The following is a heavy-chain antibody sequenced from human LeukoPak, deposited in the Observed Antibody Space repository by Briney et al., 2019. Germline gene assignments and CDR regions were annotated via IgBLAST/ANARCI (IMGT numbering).Heavy chain of an antibody. V-gene: IGHV3-21*01. Sequence: PGGSLRLSCAASGFTFSSYSMNWVRQAPGKGLEWVSSISSSSSYIYYADSVKGRFTISRDNAKNSLYLQMNSLRAEDTAVYYCARDQVGFSNYDFWSGYRNGDDAFDIWGQGTMVTVSS. CDR3: ARDQVGFSNYDFWSGYRNGDDAFDI. D-gene: IGHD3-3*01. J-gene: IGHJ3*02. CDR1: GFTFSSYS. CDR2: ISSSSSYI.